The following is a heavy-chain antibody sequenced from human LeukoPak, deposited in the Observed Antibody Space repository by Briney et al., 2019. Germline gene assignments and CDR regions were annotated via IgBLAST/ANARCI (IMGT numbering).Heavy chain of an antibody. D-gene: IGHD1-26*01. CDR1: GFTFTSYS. CDR2: IKGDGSEK. CDR3: AKDTPFGGN. V-gene: IGHV3-7*01. Sequence: GGSLRLSCAASGFTFTSYSMNWVRQAPGKGLEWVANIKGDGSEKNYVGSVKGRFTISRDNAKNSLYLQMNSLRAEDTAVYYCAKDTPFGGNWGQGTLVTVSS. J-gene: IGHJ4*02.